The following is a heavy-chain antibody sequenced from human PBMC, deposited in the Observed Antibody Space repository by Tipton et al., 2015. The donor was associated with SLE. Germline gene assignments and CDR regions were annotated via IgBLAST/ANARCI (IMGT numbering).Heavy chain of an antibody. V-gene: IGHV4-31*03. D-gene: IGHD4/OR15-4a*01. J-gene: IGHJ4*02. CDR2: ISYSGGT. CDR3: VRIGGDYGGSPFDH. Sequence: TLSLTCTVSGGSIGSKSYYWGWIRQHPGKGLEWIGYISYSGGTYYTPSLESRVSISGDTSKNQFSLHLSSVTVADTAVYFCVRIGGDYGGSPFDHWGQGTLVTVSA. CDR1: GGSIGSKSYY.